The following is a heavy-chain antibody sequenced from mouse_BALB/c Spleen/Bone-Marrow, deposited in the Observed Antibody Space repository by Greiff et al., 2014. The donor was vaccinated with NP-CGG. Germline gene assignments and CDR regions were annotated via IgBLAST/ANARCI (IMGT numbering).Heavy chain of an antibody. Sequence: DVQLQQSGAELVKPGASVKLSCTASGFTFKDSYMPWVKQTPEQSLEWIGRIAPAIGNTYYHPKFQGKDTITADTSSNTDYLQVSSLTSEDAAGYYCAGASYYAMDYWGQGTSVTVSA. J-gene: IGHJ4*01. CDR2: IAPAIGNT. CDR3: AGASYYAMDY. CDR1: GFTFKDSY. V-gene: IGHV14-3*02.